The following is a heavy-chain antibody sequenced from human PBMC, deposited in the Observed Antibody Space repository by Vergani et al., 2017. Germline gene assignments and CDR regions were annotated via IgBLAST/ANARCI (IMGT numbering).Heavy chain of an antibody. J-gene: IGHJ3*02. CDR1: GYTFTGYY. CDR3: ASSNWNHVRPIYAFDI. Sequence: QVQLVQSGAEVKKPGASVKVSCKASGYTFTGYYMHWVRQAPGQGLEWMGWINPNSGGTNYAQKFQGRVNMTRDTSISTAYMELSRLRSDAQAFYYCASSNWNHVRPIYAFDIWGQGTMVTVSS. CDR2: INPNSGGT. D-gene: IGHD1-14*01. V-gene: IGHV1-2*02.